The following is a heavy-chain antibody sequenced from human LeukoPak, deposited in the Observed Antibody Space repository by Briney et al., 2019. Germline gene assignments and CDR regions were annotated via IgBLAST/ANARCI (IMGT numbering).Heavy chain of an antibody. Sequence: GESLKISCKGSGNSFTTYWIGWVRQMPGKGLEWMGIIYPADSDTRYSPSFQGQVTISVDKSISTAYLQWSSLQASDTAMYYCAKQSYGDWDFDLWGRGTLVTVSS. J-gene: IGHJ2*01. D-gene: IGHD3-10*01. V-gene: IGHV5-51*01. CDR2: IYPADSDT. CDR1: GNSFTTYW. CDR3: AKQSYGDWDFDL.